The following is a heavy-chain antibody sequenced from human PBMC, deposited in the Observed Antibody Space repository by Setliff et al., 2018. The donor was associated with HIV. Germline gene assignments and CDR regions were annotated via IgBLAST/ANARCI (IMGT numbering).Heavy chain of an antibody. CDR3: ARPNYYDSSGSFDY. D-gene: IGHD3-22*01. CDR1: GFTFSSYE. Sequence: GGSLRLSCAASGFTFSSYEMNWVRQAPGKGLEWVSYISSSGTTIYYADSAKGRFTISRDNAKNSLYLQMNSLRAEDTAVYYCARPNYYDSSGSFDYWGQGTLVTVSS. J-gene: IGHJ4*02. V-gene: IGHV3-48*03. CDR2: ISSSGTTI.